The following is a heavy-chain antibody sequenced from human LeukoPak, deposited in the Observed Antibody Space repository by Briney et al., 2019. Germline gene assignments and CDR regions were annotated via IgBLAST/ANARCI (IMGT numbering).Heavy chain of an antibody. CDR1: GFTVSSNY. Sequence: GGSLRLSCAASGFTVSSNYMSWVRQAPGKGLEWVSVIYSGGSTYYADSVEGRFTISRDNSKNTLYLQMNSLRAEDTAVYYCARADTAMAGIDYWGQGTLVTVSS. V-gene: IGHV3-66*01. J-gene: IGHJ4*02. CDR2: IYSGGST. D-gene: IGHD5-18*01. CDR3: ARADTAMAGIDY.